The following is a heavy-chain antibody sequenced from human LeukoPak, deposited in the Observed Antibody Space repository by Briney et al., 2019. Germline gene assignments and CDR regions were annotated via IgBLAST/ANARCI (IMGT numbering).Heavy chain of an antibody. D-gene: IGHD6-19*01. V-gene: IGHV4-39*01. CDR3: ARQIAVAGGWAFDI. CDR1: GGSISSGSYF. CDR2: INSRGST. Sequence: SETLSLTCTVSGGSISSGSYFWIWIRQPPGMGLEWIGSINSRGSTYYNPSLKSRVTISVDTSNNQFSLKLSSVTAADTALYYCARQIAVAGGWAFDIWGQGTMVTVSS. J-gene: IGHJ3*02.